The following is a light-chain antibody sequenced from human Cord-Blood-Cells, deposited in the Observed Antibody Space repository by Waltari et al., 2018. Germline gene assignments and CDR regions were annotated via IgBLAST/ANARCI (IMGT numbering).Light chain of an antibody. J-gene: IGLJ3*02. CDR3: AAWDDSLNGWV. Sequence: QSVLTQPPSASGTPGQRVTISCSGSSSNIGSNTVNWYQQLPGTAPKLLIYRNNQRPSGVPDRFSGSKSGTSASLAISGLQAEDGADYYCAAWDDSLNGWVFGGGTKLTVL. CDR1: SSNIGSNT. V-gene: IGLV1-44*01. CDR2: RNN.